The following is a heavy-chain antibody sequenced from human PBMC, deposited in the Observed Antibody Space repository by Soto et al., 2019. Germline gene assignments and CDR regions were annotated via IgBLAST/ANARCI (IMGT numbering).Heavy chain of an antibody. CDR1: GYSFTNYC. Sequence: GDSLKISCNGSGYSFTNYCIGLVLQMPGKGLDWMGIIYPGDSDTRYSPSFQGQVTISADKSVSTAYLQWSSLNVSDTAIYYCTRRAGCGGDCFSNFDYWGQGTLVTVSS. CDR2: IYPGDSDT. J-gene: IGHJ4*02. D-gene: IGHD2-21*02. CDR3: TRRAGCGGDCFSNFDY. V-gene: IGHV5-51*01.